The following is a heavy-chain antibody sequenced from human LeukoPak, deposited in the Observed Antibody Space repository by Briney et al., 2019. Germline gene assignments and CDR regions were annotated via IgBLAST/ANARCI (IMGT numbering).Heavy chain of an antibody. Sequence: PSETLSLTCTVSGGSISSGSYYWSWIRQPAGKGLEWIGRIYTSGSTNYNPSLKSRVTISVDTSKNQFSLKLSSVTAADTAVYYCARALYSSSSGVGYWGQGTLVTVSS. D-gene: IGHD6-6*01. CDR2: IYTSGST. J-gene: IGHJ4*02. V-gene: IGHV4-61*02. CDR3: ARALYSSSSGVGY. CDR1: GGSISSGSYY.